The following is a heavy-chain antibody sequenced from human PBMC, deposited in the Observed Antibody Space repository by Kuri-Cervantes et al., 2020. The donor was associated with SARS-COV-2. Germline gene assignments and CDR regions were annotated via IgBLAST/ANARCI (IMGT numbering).Heavy chain of an antibody. Sequence: GGSLKISCAASGFTFSSYSMNWVRQAPGKGLEWVSSISSSSSYIYYADSMKGRFTISRDNAKNSLYLQMNSLRAEDTAVYYCARDHGDYYFDYWGQGTLVTVSS. CDR1: GFTFSSYS. J-gene: IGHJ4*02. CDR2: ISSSSSYI. D-gene: IGHD4-17*01. V-gene: IGHV3-21*01. CDR3: ARDHGDYYFDY.